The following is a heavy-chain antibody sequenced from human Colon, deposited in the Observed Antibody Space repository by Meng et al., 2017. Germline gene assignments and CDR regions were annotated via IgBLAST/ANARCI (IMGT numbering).Heavy chain of an antibody. Sequence: QLVQCGAEVKSPGASVKASCKASGYTFTSYDINWVRQATGQGLEWMGWMNPNSGNTGYAQKFQGRVTMTRDTSISTTYMELIRLTSDDTAVYYCARSTPSLDYWGQGTLVTVSS. J-gene: IGHJ4*02. V-gene: IGHV1-8*01. CDR1: GYTFTSYD. D-gene: IGHD2-15*01. CDR2: MNPNSGNT. CDR3: ARSTPSLDY.